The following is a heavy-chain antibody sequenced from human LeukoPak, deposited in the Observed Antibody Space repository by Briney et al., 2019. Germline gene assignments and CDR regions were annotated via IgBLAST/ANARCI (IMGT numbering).Heavy chain of an antibody. CDR1: GFTFSSHS. V-gene: IGHV3-48*01. D-gene: IGHD3-22*01. CDR3: VRVVRYYYDSSGYYHP. Sequence: PGGSLRLSCAASGFTFSSHSMNWVRQAPGKGPEWVSYISSSSSVMYYADSVKGRFTISRDNANNSLFQQMNSLRAEDTAVYYCVRVVRYYYDSSGYYHPWGQGTLVSVS. J-gene: IGHJ5*02. CDR2: ISSSSSVM.